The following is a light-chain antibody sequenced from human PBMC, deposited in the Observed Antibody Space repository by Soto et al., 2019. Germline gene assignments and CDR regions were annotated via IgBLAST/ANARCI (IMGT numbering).Light chain of an antibody. CDR1: QDIAIY. J-gene: IGKJ4*01. V-gene: IGKV1-9*01. CDR3: QQLRMYPST. Sequence: IQLTESPSSLSAGVGARGTITCRSSQDIAIYLAWYQQKPGQAPKLLIYAASTLYGGVPSRVSGSGSGTDLAITITSMQHEDVATEECQQLRMYPSTFGGGTQVDI. CDR2: AAS.